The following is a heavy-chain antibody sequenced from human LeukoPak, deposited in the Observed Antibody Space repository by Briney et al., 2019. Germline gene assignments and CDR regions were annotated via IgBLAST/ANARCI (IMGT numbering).Heavy chain of an antibody. V-gene: IGHV3-7*03. J-gene: IGHJ5*02. CDR2: IKQDGSEK. CDR1: GFTFSSYW. Sequence: GGSLRLSCAASGFTFSSYWMSWVRQAPGKGLEWVANIKQDGSEKYYVDSVKGRFTISRDNAKNSLYLQMNSLRAEDTAVYYCARGTSTVTTKNWFDPWGQGTLVTVSS. CDR3: ARGTSTVTTKNWFDP. D-gene: IGHD4-17*01.